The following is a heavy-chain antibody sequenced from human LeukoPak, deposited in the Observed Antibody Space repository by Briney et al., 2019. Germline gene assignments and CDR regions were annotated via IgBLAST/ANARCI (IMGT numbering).Heavy chain of an antibody. CDR1: GGSFSGYY. D-gene: IGHD6-6*01. J-gene: IGHJ4*02. CDR2: INHSGST. Sequence: SETLSLTCAVYGGSFSGYYWSWIRQPPGRGLEWIGEINHSGSTNYNPSLKSRVTISVDTSKNQFSLKLSSVTAADTAVYYCARDEYSSSSFPDYWGQGTLVTVSS. V-gene: IGHV4-34*01. CDR3: ARDEYSSSSFPDY.